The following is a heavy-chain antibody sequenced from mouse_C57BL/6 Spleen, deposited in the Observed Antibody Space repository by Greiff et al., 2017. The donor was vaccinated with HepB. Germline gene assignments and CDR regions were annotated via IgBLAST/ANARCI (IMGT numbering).Heavy chain of an antibody. J-gene: IGHJ2*01. CDR3: ARSHMVTYYFDY. V-gene: IGHV1-76*01. CDR2: IYPGSGNT. CDR1: GYTFTDYY. D-gene: IGHD2-2*01. Sequence: VQLQQSGAELVRPGASVKLSCKASGYTFTDYYINWVKQRPGQGLEWIARIYPGSGNTYYNEKFKGKATLTAEKSSSTAYMQLSSLTSEDSAVYFCARSHMVTYYFDYWGQGTTLTVSS.